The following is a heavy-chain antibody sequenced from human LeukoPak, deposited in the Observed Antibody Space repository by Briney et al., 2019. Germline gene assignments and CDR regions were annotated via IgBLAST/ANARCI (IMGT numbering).Heavy chain of an antibody. CDR2: INHSGST. V-gene: IGHV4-34*01. J-gene: IGHJ4*02. CDR3: ARGPLYGSPFDY. Sequence: SETLSLTCAVYGGSLSGYYWSRIRQPPGKGLEWIGEINHSGSTNYNPSLKSRATISVDTSKNQFSLKLSSVTAADTAVYYCARGPLYGSPFDYWGQGTLVTVSS. CDR1: GGSLSGYY. D-gene: IGHD6-13*01.